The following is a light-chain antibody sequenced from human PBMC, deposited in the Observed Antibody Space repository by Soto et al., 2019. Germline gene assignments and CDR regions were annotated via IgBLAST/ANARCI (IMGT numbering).Light chain of an antibody. CDR1: SSDVGGYND. CDR2: DVS. CDR3: SPYTSSSTYV. V-gene: IGLV2-14*01. Sequence: QSVLTQPASVSGSPGQSITISCTGTSSDVGGYNDVSWYQQHPGKAPEFMIYDVSNRPSGVSNRFSGSKSGNTASLTISGLQAEDEADYYCSPYTSSSTYVFGTGTKVTVL. J-gene: IGLJ1*01.